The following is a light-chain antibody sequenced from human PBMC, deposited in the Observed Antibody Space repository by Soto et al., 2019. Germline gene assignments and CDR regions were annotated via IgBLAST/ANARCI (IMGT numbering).Light chain of an antibody. CDR1: QSINSW. CDR2: KAS. V-gene: IGKV1-5*03. J-gene: IGKJ1*01. CDR3: QQYNSYWT. Sequence: DIQMTQSPSTLSASVGDIVTITCGASQSINSWLAWYQQKPGKAPKLVIYKASSLESGVPSRFSGSGSGTEFTLTISSLQPDDFATYYCQQYNSYWTFGQGTKVEIK.